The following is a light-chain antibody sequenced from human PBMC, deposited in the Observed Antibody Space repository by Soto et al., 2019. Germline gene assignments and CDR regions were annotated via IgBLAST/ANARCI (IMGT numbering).Light chain of an antibody. V-gene: IGKV3-11*01. Sequence: EIVLTQSPALSLSPVERATLSCRASQSVSSYLAWYQQKPGQAPRLLIYDASNRATGIPARFSGSGSGTDFTLTISSLEPEDFAVYYCQHRSNWPPYTFGQGTKLEIK. CDR3: QHRSNWPPYT. J-gene: IGKJ2*01. CDR2: DAS. CDR1: QSVSSY.